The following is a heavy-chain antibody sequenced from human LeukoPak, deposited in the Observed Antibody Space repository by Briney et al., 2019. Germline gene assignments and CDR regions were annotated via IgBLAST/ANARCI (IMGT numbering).Heavy chain of an antibody. Sequence: KAPETLSLTCTVSGGSISSSSYYWGWIRQPPGKGLEWIGSIYYSGSTYYNPSLKSRVTISVDTSKNQFSLKLSSVTAADTAVYYCKGSSGYSYYYYMDVWGIGTTVTVSS. D-gene: IGHD3-22*01. CDR3: KGSSGYSYYYYMDV. J-gene: IGHJ6*03. CDR1: GGSISSSSYY. V-gene: IGHV4-39*07. CDR2: IYYSGST.